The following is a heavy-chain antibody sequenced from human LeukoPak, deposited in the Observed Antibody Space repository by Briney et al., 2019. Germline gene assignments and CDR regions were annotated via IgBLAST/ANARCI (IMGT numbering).Heavy chain of an antibody. CDR2: ISSSSSTI. CDR3: ARVRGNHGSGSYYDYYFDY. Sequence: GGSLRLSCAASGFTFSSYSMNWVRQAPGKGLEWVSYISSSSSTIYYADSVKGRFTISRDNAKNSLYLQMNSLRAEDTAVYYCARVRGNHGSGSYYDYYFDYWGQGTLVTVSS. CDR1: GFTFSSYS. J-gene: IGHJ4*02. V-gene: IGHV3-48*01. D-gene: IGHD3-10*01.